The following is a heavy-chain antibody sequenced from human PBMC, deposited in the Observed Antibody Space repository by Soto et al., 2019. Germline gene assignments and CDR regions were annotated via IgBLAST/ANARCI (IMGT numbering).Heavy chain of an antibody. CDR3: ARGFRITMVRGVNGWFDP. CDR1: GGSISSYY. J-gene: IGHJ5*02. D-gene: IGHD3-10*01. CDR2: IYYSGST. Sequence: QVQLQESGPGLVKPSETLSLTCTVSGGSISSYYWSWIRQPPGKGLEWIGYIYYSGSTNYNPSLKRRFTIAVNTAKNQFSLKLSCVTAADTAVYCCARGFRITMVRGVNGWFDPWGQGTLVTVSS. V-gene: IGHV4-59*01.